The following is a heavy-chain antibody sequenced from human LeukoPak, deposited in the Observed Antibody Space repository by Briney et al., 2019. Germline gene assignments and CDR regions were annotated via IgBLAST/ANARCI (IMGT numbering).Heavy chain of an antibody. D-gene: IGHD3-16*01. Sequence: ASVKVSCKASGYTFSDYYIHWVRQAPGQGLEWMGRINPNSGGTNFAQNFQGRVTMTRDTSISTAYMELSSLRSDDTAVYYCVPRGDGGFDYWGQGTLVIVSS. CDR2: INPNSGGT. J-gene: IGHJ4*02. CDR3: VPRGDGGFDY. CDR1: GYTFSDYY. V-gene: IGHV1-2*06.